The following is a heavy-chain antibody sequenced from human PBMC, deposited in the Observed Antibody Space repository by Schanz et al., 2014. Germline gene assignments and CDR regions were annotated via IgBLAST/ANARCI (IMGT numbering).Heavy chain of an antibody. V-gene: IGHV1-18*01. CDR1: GYTFTSYG. CDR3: ARDRRFFDRDGLYYLDS. CDR2: ISAYNGNT. D-gene: IGHD3-3*01. J-gene: IGHJ4*02. Sequence: QIQLVQSGPEVKKPGATVKVSCKASGYTFTSYGISWVRQAPGQGLEWMGWISAYNGNTKYPQKLQGRVTMTTDTATSTAYMALTELRSDDTAVYYCARDRRFFDRDGLYYLDSGGQGTLVTVSS.